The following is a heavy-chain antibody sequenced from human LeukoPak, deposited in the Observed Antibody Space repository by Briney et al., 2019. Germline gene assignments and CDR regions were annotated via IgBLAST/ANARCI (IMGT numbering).Heavy chain of an antibody. CDR2: IYSGGST. J-gene: IGHJ4*02. V-gene: IGHV3-66*01. Sequence: GGSLRLSCAASGFTFSNAWMSWVRQAPGKGLEWVSVIYSGGSTYYADSVKGRFTISRDNSKNTLYLQMNSLRAEDTAVYYCARGDMVRGVQIDYWGQGTLVTVSS. CDR3: ARGDMVRGVQIDY. D-gene: IGHD3-10*01. CDR1: GFTFSNAW.